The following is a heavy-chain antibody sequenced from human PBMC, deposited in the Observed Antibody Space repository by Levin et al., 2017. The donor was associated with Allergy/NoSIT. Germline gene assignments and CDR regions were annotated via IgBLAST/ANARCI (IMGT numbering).Heavy chain of an antibody. J-gene: IGHJ4*02. Sequence: GESLKISCAASGFTVSSKYMSWVRQAPGKGLEWVSVIYSAGNTNYADSVRGRFTISRDNSKNTMYLQMNSLRAEDTAVYYCVREGRWLPTDYWGQGTLVTVSS. CDR1: GFTVSSKY. CDR2: IYSAGNT. D-gene: IGHD5-24*01. V-gene: IGHV3-53*01. CDR3: VREGRWLPTDY.